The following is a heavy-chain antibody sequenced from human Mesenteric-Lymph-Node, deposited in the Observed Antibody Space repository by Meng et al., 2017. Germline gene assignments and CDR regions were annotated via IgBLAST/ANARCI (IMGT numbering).Heavy chain of an antibody. CDR1: GGSFSGYY. J-gene: IGHJ6*01. Sequence: SETLSLTCAVYGGSFSGYYWSWIRQPPGKGLEWIGEINHSGSTNYNPSLKSRVTISVDTSKNQFSLKLSSVTAADTAVYYCARMGRGVITRYDYYYYYGMDVWGQGTTVTVYS. D-gene: IGHD3-10*01. CDR3: ARMGRGVITRYDYYYYYGMDV. CDR2: INHSGST. V-gene: IGHV4-34*01.